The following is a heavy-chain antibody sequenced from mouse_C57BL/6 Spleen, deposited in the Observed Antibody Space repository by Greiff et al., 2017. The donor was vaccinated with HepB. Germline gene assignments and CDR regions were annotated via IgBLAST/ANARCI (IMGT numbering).Heavy chain of an antibody. D-gene: IGHD2-4*01. CDR1: GFTFSSYG. J-gene: IGHJ2*01. CDR3: ARQYDYDPYYFDY. CDR2: ISSGGSYT. V-gene: IGHV5-6*01. Sequence: EVQVVESGGDLVKPGGSLKLSCAASGFTFSSYGMSWVRQTPDKRLEWVATISSGGSYTYYPDSVKGRFTISRDNAKNTLYLQMSSLKSEDTAMYYCARQYDYDPYYFDYWGQGTTLTVSS.